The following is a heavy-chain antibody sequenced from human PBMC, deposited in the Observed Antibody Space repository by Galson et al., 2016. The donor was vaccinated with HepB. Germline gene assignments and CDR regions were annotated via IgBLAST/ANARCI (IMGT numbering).Heavy chain of an antibody. V-gene: IGHV1-46*01. CDR3: AREILVGTTDGALDI. D-gene: IGHD1-7*01. CDR1: GYTFTNYY. J-gene: IGHJ3*02. Sequence: SVKVSCKASGYTFTNYYIHWVRQAPGQGLEWMGIINPSGGSTRFAQRFQGRVTMTRDTSTTTAYMELSSLRSEDTAVYYCAREILVGTTDGALDIWGQGTKVTVSS. CDR2: INPSGGST.